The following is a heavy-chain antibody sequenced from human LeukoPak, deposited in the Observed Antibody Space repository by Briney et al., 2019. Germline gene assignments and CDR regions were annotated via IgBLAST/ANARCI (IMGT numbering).Heavy chain of an antibody. Sequence: GGSLRLSCAASGFTFSSYSMNWVRQAPGKGLEWVSSISSSSGYIYYADSVKGRFTISRDNAKNSLYLQMNSLRAEDTAVYYCARDPNSSAWPEYFQHWGQGTLVTVSS. D-gene: IGHD6-19*01. J-gene: IGHJ1*01. CDR3: ARDPNSSAWPEYFQH. CDR2: ISSSSGYI. CDR1: GFTFSSYS. V-gene: IGHV3-21*01.